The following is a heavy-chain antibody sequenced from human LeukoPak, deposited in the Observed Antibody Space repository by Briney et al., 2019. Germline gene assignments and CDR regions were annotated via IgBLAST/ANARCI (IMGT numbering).Heavy chain of an antibody. CDR2: INQDGSEK. J-gene: IGHJ6*03. Sequence: GGSLRLSCAASEFTFNNYWMSWVRQAPGKGLEWVANINQDGSEKYYVDSVKGRFTISRDNAKNSLYLQMNSLRVEDTAVYYCARDQGFSYYFYYMDVWGKGTTVTVSS. V-gene: IGHV3-7*01. D-gene: IGHD3-3*01. CDR3: ARDQGFSYYFYYMDV. CDR1: EFTFNNYW.